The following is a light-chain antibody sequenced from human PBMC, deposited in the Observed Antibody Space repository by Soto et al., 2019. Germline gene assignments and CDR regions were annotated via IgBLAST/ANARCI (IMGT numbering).Light chain of an antibody. CDR1: QDIGSA. CDR2: DAS. Sequence: IQLTQSPSSLSASVGDRVTITCPAGQDIGSALAWYQQRPGKAPKLLLYDASNLEAGVPSRFSGSGSGTDFTLTITSLRPEDFATYYCQQFNGFPLTFGGGTKVQIK. CDR3: QQFNGFPLT. V-gene: IGKV1-13*02. J-gene: IGKJ4*01.